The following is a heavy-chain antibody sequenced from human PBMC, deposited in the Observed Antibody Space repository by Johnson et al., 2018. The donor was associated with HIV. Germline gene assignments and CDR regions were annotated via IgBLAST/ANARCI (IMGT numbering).Heavy chain of an antibody. D-gene: IGHD2-8*01. Sequence: VQLVESGGGLVQPGGSLRLSCAASGFTFSNAWMSWVRQAPGKGLAWVGRIKSKPDGGTTDYAAPVKGRFTISRDDSKNTLYLQMNSLRAEDTAVYYCARSVNAGRPFDIWGQGTLVTVSS. V-gene: IGHV3-15*05. CDR3: ARSVNAGRPFDI. J-gene: IGHJ3*02. CDR2: IKSKPDGGTT. CDR1: GFTFSNAW.